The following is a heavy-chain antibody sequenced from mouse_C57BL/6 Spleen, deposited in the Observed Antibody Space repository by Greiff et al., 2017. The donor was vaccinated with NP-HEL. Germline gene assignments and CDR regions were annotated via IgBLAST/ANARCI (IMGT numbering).Heavy chain of an antibody. J-gene: IGHJ4*01. CDR2: INYDGSST. Sequence: EVMLVESEGGLVQPGSSMKLSCTASGFTFSDYYMAWVRQVPEKGLEWVANINYDGSSTYYLDSLKSRFIISRDNAKNILYLQMSSLKSEDTATYYCARARYGRSYSYYAMDYWGQGTSVTVSS. CDR3: ARARYGRSYSYYAMDY. V-gene: IGHV5-16*01. CDR1: GFTFSDYY. D-gene: IGHD1-1*01.